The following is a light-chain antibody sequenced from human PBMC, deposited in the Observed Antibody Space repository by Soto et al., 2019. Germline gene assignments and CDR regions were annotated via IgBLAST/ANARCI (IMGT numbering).Light chain of an antibody. CDR2: EVT. Sequence: QSALTQPPSASGSPGQSVTISCAGTSSDVGGYNYVSWYQQHPGKAPKLIIYEVTTRPPGVPDRFSGSKSGNTASLAVSGLQAEDEADYYCSSYSGTNRPLVVEGTKLTVL. J-gene: IGLJ2*01. CDR3: SSYSGTNRPL. V-gene: IGLV2-8*01. CDR1: SSDVGGYNY.